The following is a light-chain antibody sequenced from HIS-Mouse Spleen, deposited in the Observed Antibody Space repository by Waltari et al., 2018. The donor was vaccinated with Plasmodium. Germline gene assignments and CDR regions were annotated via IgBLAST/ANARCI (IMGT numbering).Light chain of an antibody. J-gene: IGKJ5*01. CDR1: QGISSA. CDR2: DAS. V-gene: IGKV1-13*02. CDR3: QQFNSYPQGT. Sequence: AIQLTQSPSPLSASVGDRVTIPCRASQGISSALAWYQQKPGKAPKLLIYDASSLESGVPSRFSGSGSGTDFTLTISSLQPEDFATYYCQQFNSYPQGTFGQGTRLEIK.